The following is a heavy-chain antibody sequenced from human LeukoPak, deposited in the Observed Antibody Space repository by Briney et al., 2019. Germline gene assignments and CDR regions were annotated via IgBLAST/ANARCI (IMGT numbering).Heavy chain of an antibody. CDR2: INPKSGGT. CDR3: AREAATAGENYFDY. D-gene: IGHD6-13*01. CDR1: GYTVTGYY. V-gene: IGHV1-2*02. J-gene: IGHJ4*02. Sequence: ASVKVSCKASGYTVTGYYMHWVRQAPGQGLEWMGWINPKSGGTNYAQKFQGRVTMTRDTSISTAYMELSRLRSDDTAVYYCAREAATAGENYFDYWGQGTLVTVSS.